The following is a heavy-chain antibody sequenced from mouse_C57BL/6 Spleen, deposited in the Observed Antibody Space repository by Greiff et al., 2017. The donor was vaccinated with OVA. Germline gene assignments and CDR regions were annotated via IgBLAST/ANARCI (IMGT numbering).Heavy chain of an antibody. J-gene: IGHJ1*03. CDR3: ARRDYGSNWYFDV. D-gene: IGHD1-1*01. CDR1: GYTFTSYG. Sequence: FQLQQSGAELARPGASVKLSCKASGYTFTSYGISWVKQRTGQGLEWIGEIYPRSGNTYYNEKFKGKATLTADKSSSTAYMELRSLTSEDSAVYFCARRDYGSNWYFDVWGTGTMVTVSS. V-gene: IGHV1-81*01. CDR2: IYPRSGNT.